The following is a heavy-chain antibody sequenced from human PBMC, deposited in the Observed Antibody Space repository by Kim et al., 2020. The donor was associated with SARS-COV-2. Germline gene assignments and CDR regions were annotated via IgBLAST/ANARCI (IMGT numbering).Heavy chain of an antibody. CDR3: ARQYCSSTSCLLYGLDV. CDR1: GYRFTSYW. CDR2: IDPSDSYT. D-gene: IGHD2-2*01. Sequence: GESLKISCKGSGYRFTSYWISWVRQMPGKGLEWMGRIDPSDSYTDYSPSFQGHVTISADKSISTAYLQWSSLKASDTAMYYCARQYCSSTSCLLYGLDVWGQGTTVTVSS. V-gene: IGHV5-10-1*01. J-gene: IGHJ6*02.